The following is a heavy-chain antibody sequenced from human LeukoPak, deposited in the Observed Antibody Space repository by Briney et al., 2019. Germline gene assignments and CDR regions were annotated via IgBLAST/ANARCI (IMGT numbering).Heavy chain of an antibody. D-gene: IGHD1-26*01. CDR3: AREERGSFALNY. CDR1: GGTFSSYG. Sequence: ASVKVSCKASGGTFSSYGISWVRQAPGHGLEWIGWINPNNGNTNYPQNLQGRVTMTTDTSTSTVYMELRSLTSDDTAMYYCAREERGSFALNYWGQGTLVTVSS. V-gene: IGHV1-18*01. CDR2: INPNNGNT. J-gene: IGHJ4*02.